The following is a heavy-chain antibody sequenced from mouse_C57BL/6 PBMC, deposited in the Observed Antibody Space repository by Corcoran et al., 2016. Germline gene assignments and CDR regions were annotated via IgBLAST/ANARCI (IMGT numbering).Heavy chain of an antibody. CDR3: ARRGHLGPATAWFAY. CDR2: INPYNGGT. D-gene: IGHD1-2*01. CDR1: GYTFTDYY. Sequence: EVQLQQSGPVLVKPGASVKMSCKASGYTFTDYYMNWVKQSHGKSLEWIGVINPYNGGTSYNQKFKGKATLTVDKSSSTAYMELNSLTSEDSAVYYCARRGHLGPATAWFAYWGQGTLVTVSA. J-gene: IGHJ3*01. V-gene: IGHV1-19*01.